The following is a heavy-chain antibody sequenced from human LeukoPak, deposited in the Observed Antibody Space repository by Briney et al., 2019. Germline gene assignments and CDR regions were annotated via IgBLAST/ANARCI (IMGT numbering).Heavy chain of an antibody. CDR1: GGSISSGGYS. J-gene: IGHJ6*02. V-gene: IGHV4-30-2*01. Sequence: SETLSLTCAVSGGSISSGGYSWSWIRQPPGKGLEWIGYIYHSGSTYYNPSLKSRVTISVDRSKDQFSLKLSSVTAADTAVYYCARGVPAAYYYYYGMDVWGQGTTVTVSS. CDR2: IYHSGST. CDR3: ARGVPAAYYYYYGMDV. D-gene: IGHD2-2*01.